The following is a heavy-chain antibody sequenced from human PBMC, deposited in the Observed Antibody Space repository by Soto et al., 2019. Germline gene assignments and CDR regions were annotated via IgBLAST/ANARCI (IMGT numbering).Heavy chain of an antibody. V-gene: IGHV3-23*01. D-gene: IGHD6-13*01. CDR2: ISGSGGST. J-gene: IGHJ4*02. Sequence: PGGSLRLSCAASGFTFSGYAMSWVRQAPGKGLEWVSAISGSGGSTYYADSVKGRFTISRDNSKNTLYLQMNSLRAEDTAVYYCAILATEAIAAAGPQAYWGQGTLVTVSS. CDR3: AILATEAIAAAGPQAY. CDR1: GFTFSGYA.